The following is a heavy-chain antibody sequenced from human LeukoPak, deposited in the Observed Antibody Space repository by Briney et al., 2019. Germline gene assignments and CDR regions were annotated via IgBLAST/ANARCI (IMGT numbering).Heavy chain of an antibody. D-gene: IGHD7-27*01. Sequence: SQTLSLTCTVSGGSISSGDYYWSWIRQPPGKGLEWIGYIYYSGSTYYNPSLKSRVTISVDTSKNQFSLKLSSVTAADTAVYYCAREPRSTLLTVAFDYWGQGTLVTVSS. CDR2: IYYSGST. CDR3: AREPRSTLLTVAFDY. CDR1: GGSISSGDYY. J-gene: IGHJ4*02. V-gene: IGHV4-30-4*01.